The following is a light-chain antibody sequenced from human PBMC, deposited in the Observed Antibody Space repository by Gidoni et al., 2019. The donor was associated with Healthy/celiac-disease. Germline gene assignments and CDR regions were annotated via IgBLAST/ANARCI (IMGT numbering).Light chain of an antibody. V-gene: IGKV3-15*01. CDR3: QQYNNWPPLT. Sequence: ELVIPQSQATLSVSPGERATLSCRASQSVSSNLAWYQQKPGQAPRLLIYGASTRATGIPARFSGSGSGTEFTLTISSLQSEDFAVYYCQQYNNWPPLTFGGGTKVEIK. CDR2: GAS. J-gene: IGKJ4*01. CDR1: QSVSSN.